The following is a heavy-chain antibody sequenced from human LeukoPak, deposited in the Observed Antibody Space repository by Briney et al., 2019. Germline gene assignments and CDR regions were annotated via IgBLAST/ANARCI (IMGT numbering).Heavy chain of an antibody. J-gene: IGHJ4*02. D-gene: IGHD1-1*01. CDR2: IKEDGGEK. Sequence: GGSLRLSCAASGFTFCRFWMSWVRQTAGKGLEWVANIKEDGGEKYYVDSVKGRFTISRDNAKSSLFLQMNSLRTEDTAVYYCATTRGFDYWGQGTLVTVSS. V-gene: IGHV3-7*03. CDR3: ATTRGFDY. CDR1: GFTFCRFW.